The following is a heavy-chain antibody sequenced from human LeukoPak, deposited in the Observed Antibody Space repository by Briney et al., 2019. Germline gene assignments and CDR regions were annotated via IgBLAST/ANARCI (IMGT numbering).Heavy chain of an antibody. CDR1: GFTFDDYA. CDR2: ISWNSGSI. Sequence: GRSLRLSCAASGFTFDDYAMHWVRQAPGKGLEWVSGISWNSGSIGYADSVKGRFTISRDNAKNSLYLQMNSLRAEDTALYYCAKDSYYGSGSYYTRYYYGMDVWGQGTTVAVSS. J-gene: IGHJ6*02. D-gene: IGHD3-10*01. V-gene: IGHV3-9*01. CDR3: AKDSYYGSGSYYTRYYYGMDV.